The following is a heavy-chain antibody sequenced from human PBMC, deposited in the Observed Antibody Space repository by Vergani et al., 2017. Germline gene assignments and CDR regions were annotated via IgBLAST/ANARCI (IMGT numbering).Heavy chain of an antibody. CDR3: ATVVKGRNYDYYYKDV. J-gene: IGHJ6*03. CDR1: GGTFSSYA. V-gene: IGHV1-69*01. Sequence: QVQLVQSGAEVKKPGSSVKVSCKASGGTFSSYAISWVRQAPGQGLEWMGGITPIFGTANYAQKFQGRVTITADGSTSTAYMELSSLRSEDTAVYYCATVVKGRNYDYYYKDVWGKGTTGTVSS. D-gene: IGHD3-22*01. CDR2: ITPIFGTA.